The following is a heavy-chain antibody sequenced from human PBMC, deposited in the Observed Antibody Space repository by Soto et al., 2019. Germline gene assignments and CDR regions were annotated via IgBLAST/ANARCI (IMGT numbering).Heavy chain of an antibody. J-gene: IGHJ5*02. V-gene: IGHV2-26*04. Sequence: QVTVKESGPVLVKPTETLTLTCTVSGCSLSNAGLVVSWIRQPPGEALEWLAHIFSNDEESYSTSLKSRLTISKDTSKSQVVLTMTNMDPVDTATYYCASTYSTSWYWFDPWGQGTLVTVSS. CDR1: GCSLSNAGLV. CDR3: ASTYSTSWYWFDP. CDR2: IFSNDEE. D-gene: IGHD6-13*01.